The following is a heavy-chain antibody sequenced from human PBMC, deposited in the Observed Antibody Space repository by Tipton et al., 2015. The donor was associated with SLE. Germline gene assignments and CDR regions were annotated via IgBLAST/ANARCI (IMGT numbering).Heavy chain of an antibody. V-gene: IGHV4-34*01. D-gene: IGHD6-6*01. CDR2: INHSGST. J-gene: IGHJ6*02. CDR1: GGSFSGYY. Sequence: TLSLTCAVYGGSFSGYYWSWIRQPPGKGLEWIGEINHSGSTNYNPSLKSRVTISVDTSKNQFSLKLSSVTAADTAVYYCARHSSSSYYYYGMDVWGQGTTVTVSS. CDR3: ARHSSSSYYYYGMDV.